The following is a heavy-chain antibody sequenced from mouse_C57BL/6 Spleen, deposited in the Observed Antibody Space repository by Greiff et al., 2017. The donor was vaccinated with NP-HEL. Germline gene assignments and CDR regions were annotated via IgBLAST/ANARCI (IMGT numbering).Heavy chain of an antibody. V-gene: IGHV6-6*01. Sequence: EVQLVESGGGLVQPGGSMKLSCAASGFTFSDAWMDWVRQSPEKGLEWVAEIRNKANNHATYYAESVKGRFTISRDDSKSSVYLQMNSLRAEDTGIYYCTAITTVAHYFDYWGQGTTLTVSS. D-gene: IGHD1-1*01. CDR2: IRNKANNHAT. CDR1: GFTFSDAW. CDR3: TAITTVAHYFDY. J-gene: IGHJ2*01.